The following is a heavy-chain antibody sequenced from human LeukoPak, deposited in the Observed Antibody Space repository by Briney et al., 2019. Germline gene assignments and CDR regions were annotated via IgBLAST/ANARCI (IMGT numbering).Heavy chain of an antibody. D-gene: IGHD3-10*01. CDR2: IYYSGST. V-gene: IGHV4-59*01. Sequence: SETLSLTCTVSGDSISSYYWSWIRQPPGKGLEWIGYIYYSGSTNYNPSLKSRVTISVDTSKNQFSLKLSSVTAADTAVYYCARERVLTYYYGSGSKYYFDYWGQGTLVTVPS. CDR3: ARERVLTYYYGSGSKYYFDY. J-gene: IGHJ4*02. CDR1: GDSISSYY.